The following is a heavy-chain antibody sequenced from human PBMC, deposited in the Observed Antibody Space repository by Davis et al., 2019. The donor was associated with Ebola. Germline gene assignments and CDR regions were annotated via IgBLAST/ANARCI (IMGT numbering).Heavy chain of an antibody. D-gene: IGHD1-7*01. CDR1: GFTFSSYW. Sequence: GESLKISCEASGFTFSSYWMHWVRQAPGKGLVWVSRISGEGSTTKYADSVKGRFTISRDNAKNTLYLQMNSLRAEDTAVYYCATSNYLPVYWGQGTLVTVSS. J-gene: IGHJ4*02. CDR3: ATSNYLPVY. V-gene: IGHV3-74*03. CDR2: ISGEGSTT.